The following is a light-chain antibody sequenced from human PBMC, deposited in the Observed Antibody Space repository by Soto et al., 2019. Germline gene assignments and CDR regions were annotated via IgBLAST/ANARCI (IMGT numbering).Light chain of an antibody. Sequence: EIVLPQSPATLSLSPGESATLSCRASQSVSSYLAWYQQKPGQAPSLLIYGAFTRATGIPARFSGTGSGTEFTLTISSLQSGEFALYYCQQYNDWPLTFGQGTKVDIK. CDR1: QSVSSY. V-gene: IGKV3-15*01. J-gene: IGKJ1*01. CDR2: GAF. CDR3: QQYNDWPLT.